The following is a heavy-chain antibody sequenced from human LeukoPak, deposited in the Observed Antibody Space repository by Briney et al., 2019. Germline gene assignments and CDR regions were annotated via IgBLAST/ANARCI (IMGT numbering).Heavy chain of an antibody. CDR3: AKVGLYYYESSGYSSYDAFDI. V-gene: IGHV3-30*02. Sequence: GGSLRLSCAASGFIFTAYGMHWVRQAPGKGLEWVAFIRYDGSNKYYADSVKGRFTISRDNSKNTLYLQMNSLRAEDTAVYYCAKVGLYYYESSGYSSYDAFDIWGQGTMVTVSS. J-gene: IGHJ3*02. CDR2: IRYDGSNK. D-gene: IGHD3-22*01. CDR1: GFIFTAYG.